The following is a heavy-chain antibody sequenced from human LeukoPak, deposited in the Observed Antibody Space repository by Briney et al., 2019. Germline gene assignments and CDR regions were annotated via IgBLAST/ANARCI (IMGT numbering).Heavy chain of an antibody. D-gene: IGHD3-10*01. J-gene: IGHJ4*02. V-gene: IGHV4-34*01. Sequence: SETLSLTCAVYGGSFRGYYWSWTRQPPGKGLEWIGEINHSGSTNYNPSLKSRVTISVDTSKNQFSLKLSSVTAADTAVYYCARVGSITMVRGVLDYWGREPWSPSPQ. CDR3: ARVGSITMVRGVLDY. CDR1: GGSFRGYY. CDR2: INHSGST.